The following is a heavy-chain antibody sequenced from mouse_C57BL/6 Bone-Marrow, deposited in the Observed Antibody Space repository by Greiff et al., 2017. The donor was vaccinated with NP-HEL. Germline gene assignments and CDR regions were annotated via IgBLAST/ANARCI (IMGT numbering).Heavy chain of an antibody. Sequence: VKLVESGAELARPGASVKLSCKASGYTFTSYGISWVKQRTGQGLEWIGEIYPRSGNTYYNEKFKGKATLTADKSSSTAYMELRSLTSEDSAVYFCARDGLYYYGSSSFAYWGQGTLVTVSA. J-gene: IGHJ3*01. CDR1: GYTFTSYG. CDR3: ARDGLYYYGSSSFAY. CDR2: IYPRSGNT. D-gene: IGHD1-1*01. V-gene: IGHV1-81*01.